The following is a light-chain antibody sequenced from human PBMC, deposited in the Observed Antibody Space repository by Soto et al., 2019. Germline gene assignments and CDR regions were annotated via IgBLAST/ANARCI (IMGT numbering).Light chain of an antibody. Sequence: QSALTQPASVSGSPGQSIAISCTGTSSDVGGYNYVSWYQQHPGKAPKLIIYDVTTRPPGVSDRFSGSKSGNTASLTISGLQAEDEADYYCSSHTTISSYVFGTGTKLTVL. CDR2: DVT. V-gene: IGLV2-14*01. CDR1: SSDVGGYNY. J-gene: IGLJ1*01. CDR3: SSHTTISSYV.